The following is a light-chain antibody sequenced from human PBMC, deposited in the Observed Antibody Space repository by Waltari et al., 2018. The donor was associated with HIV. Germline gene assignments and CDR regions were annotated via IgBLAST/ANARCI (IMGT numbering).Light chain of an antibody. J-gene: IGLJ2*01. V-gene: IGLV1-47*01. CDR3: AVWDDSLTGHVV. CDR2: RNN. CDR1: RSNIGSNF. Sequence: QSVLTQPPSASGTPGQRVIISCSGSRSNIGSNFVYWYQQLPGMAPKLLIYRNNQRPSGVPDRFSGSKSGTSASLAISGLRSEDGADYYCAVWDDSLTGHVVFGGGTKLTVL.